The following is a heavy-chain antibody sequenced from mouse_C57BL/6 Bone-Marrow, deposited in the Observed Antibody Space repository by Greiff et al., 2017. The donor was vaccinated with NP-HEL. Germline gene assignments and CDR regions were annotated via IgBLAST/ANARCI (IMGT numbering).Heavy chain of an antibody. CDR1: GYSFSSSW. Sequence: QVQLQQSGPELVKPGASVKISCKASGYSFSSSWMNWVKQRPGKGLEWIGRIYPGDGDIYYNGKFKGTATLTADKSSSTAFMQLSSLTSEDSAVYFCARCGAFYLTYWGQGTLVTVSA. J-gene: IGHJ3*01. CDR3: ARCGAFYLTY. D-gene: IGHD2-1*01. V-gene: IGHV1-82*01. CDR2: IYPGDGDI.